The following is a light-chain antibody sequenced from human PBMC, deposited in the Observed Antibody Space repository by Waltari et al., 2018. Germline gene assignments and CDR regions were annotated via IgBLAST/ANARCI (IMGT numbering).Light chain of an antibody. Sequence: DIQMTQSPSSVSASVGDRVTITCRASQGISGWLAWYQQKPGKAPKLLIYGASSLQSGVPSRFSGSGSGTDFTLTISSLQPEDFATYYCQQSYFTPRGNFGPGTRVDL. CDR3: QQSYFTPRGN. V-gene: IGKV1-12*01. CDR2: GAS. J-gene: IGKJ3*01. CDR1: QGISGW.